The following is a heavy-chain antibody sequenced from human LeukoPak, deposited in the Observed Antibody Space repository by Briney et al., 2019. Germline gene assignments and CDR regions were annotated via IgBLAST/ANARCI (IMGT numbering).Heavy chain of an antibody. V-gene: IGHV3-21*01. J-gene: IGHJ5*02. CDR3: AGDVERGYSYGYGFDP. Sequence: PGGSLRLSCAASGFTFSSYSMNWVRQAPGKGLEWVSSISSSSSYIYYADSVKGRFTISRDNAKNSLYLQMNSLRAEDTAVYYCAGDVERGYSYGYGFDPWGQGTLVTVSS. CDR2: ISSSSSYI. D-gene: IGHD5-18*01. CDR1: GFTFSSYS.